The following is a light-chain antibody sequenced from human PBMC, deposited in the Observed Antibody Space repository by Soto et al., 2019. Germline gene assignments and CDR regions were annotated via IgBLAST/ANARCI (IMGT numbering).Light chain of an antibody. CDR2: LNSDGSH. J-gene: IGLJ3*02. V-gene: IGLV4-69*01. CDR1: SGHSSYA. CDR3: QTWGTGIRV. Sequence: QLVRTQSPSASASLGASVRLTCTLSSGHSSYAIAWHQQQPEKGPRYLMKLNSDGSHNKGDGIPDRFSGSSSGAERYLTISSLQSEDEADYYCQTWGTGIRVVGGGTKLTVL.